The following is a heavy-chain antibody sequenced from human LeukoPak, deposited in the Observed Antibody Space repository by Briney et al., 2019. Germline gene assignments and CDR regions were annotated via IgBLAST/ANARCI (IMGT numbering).Heavy chain of an antibody. CDR2: IYYSGST. Sequence: SETLSLTCTVSGDSISSSSYYWGWIRQPPGKGLEWIGSIYYSGSTYYNPSLKSRVTISVDTSKNQFSLKLSSVTAADTAVYYCARYGPIVGASPLDYWGQGTLVTVSS. CDR1: GDSISSSSYY. D-gene: IGHD1-26*01. J-gene: IGHJ4*02. V-gene: IGHV4-39*01. CDR3: ARYGPIVGASPLDY.